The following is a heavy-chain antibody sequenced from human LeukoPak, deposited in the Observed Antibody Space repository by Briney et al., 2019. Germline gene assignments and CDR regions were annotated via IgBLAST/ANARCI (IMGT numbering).Heavy chain of an antibody. J-gene: IGHJ3*02. CDR2: ISAYNGNT. CDR1: DSTFNSQG. CDR3: ARDSTLCRGTNCYQNDPFDI. V-gene: IGHV1-18*01. D-gene: IGHD2-2*01. Sequence: ASVKVSCKAFDSTFNSQGSGWVRQAPGQGLGWMGWISAYNGNTRFARKLQDRVSMTTDTSTTTAYMELRSLTSDDTATYYCARDSTLCRGTNCYQNDPFDIWGQGTMVTVSS.